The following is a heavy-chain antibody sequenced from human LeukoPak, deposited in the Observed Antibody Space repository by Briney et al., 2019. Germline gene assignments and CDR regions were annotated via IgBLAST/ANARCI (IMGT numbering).Heavy chain of an antibody. D-gene: IGHD1/OR15-1a*01. CDR1: GFTFSSYS. J-gene: IGHJ5*02. CDR2: ISATGGST. CDR3: AKSEQQLTDWFDP. Sequence: GGSLRLSCAASGFTFSSYSVNWVRQAPGKGLEWVSTISATGGSTYYADSVKGRFTISRDNSKNTLYLQMNSLRAEDTAVYYCAKSEQQLTDWFDPWGQGTLVTVSS. V-gene: IGHV3-23*01.